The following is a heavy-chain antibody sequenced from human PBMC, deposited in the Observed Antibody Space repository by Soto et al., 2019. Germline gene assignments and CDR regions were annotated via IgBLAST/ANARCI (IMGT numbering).Heavy chain of an antibody. CDR1: GFTFSSYA. CDR3: AREPEYSSSPDY. J-gene: IGHJ4*02. V-gene: IGHV3-30-3*01. Sequence: QVQLVESGGGVVQSGRSLRLSCAASGFTFSSYAMHWVRQAPGKGLEWVAVISYDGSNKYYADSVKGRFTISRDNSKNTLYLQMNSLRAEDTAVYYCAREPEYSSSPDYWGQGTLVTVSS. D-gene: IGHD6-6*01. CDR2: ISYDGSNK.